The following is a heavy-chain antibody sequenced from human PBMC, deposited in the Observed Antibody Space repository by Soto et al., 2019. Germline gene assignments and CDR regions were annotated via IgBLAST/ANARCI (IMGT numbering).Heavy chain of an antibody. D-gene: IGHD3-10*01. CDR1: GYNFVSHW. CDR2: IYPGDSDT. CDR3: ARRKDGSGSRYFDY. Sequence: PGESLKISCQGSGYNFVSHWIVWVRQMPGKGLEWMGIIYPGDSDTRYSPSFQGRVTISADKSISTAYLQWSSLQASDTAMYYCARRKDGSGSRYFDYWGQGTLVTVSS. V-gene: IGHV5-51*01. J-gene: IGHJ4*02.